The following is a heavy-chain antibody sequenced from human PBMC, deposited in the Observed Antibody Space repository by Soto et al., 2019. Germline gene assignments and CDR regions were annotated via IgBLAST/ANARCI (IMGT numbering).Heavy chain of an antibody. CDR2: ISYDGSRK. J-gene: IGHJ6*02. Sequence: GGSLRLSCAASGFTFRSYGMHWVRQAPGKGLEWVAVISYDGSRKYFGDSVKGRFTISRDNSKDRMYLQMNSLRPEDTAVYYCANDQLEHASGDGMDVWGQGTTVTVSS. CDR3: ANDQLEHASGDGMDV. D-gene: IGHD1-1*01. CDR1: GFTFRSYG. V-gene: IGHV3-30*18.